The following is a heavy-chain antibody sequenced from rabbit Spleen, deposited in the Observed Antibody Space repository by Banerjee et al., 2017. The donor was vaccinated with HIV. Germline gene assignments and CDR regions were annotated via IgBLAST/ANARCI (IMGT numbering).Heavy chain of an antibody. D-gene: IGHD1-1*01. CDR3: ARDTSSSFSSYGMDL. CDR1: GFSFSSSDY. J-gene: IGHJ6*01. V-gene: IGHV1S45*01. Sequence: QEQLEESGGGLVQPEGSLALTCKASGFSFSSSDYICWVRQAPGKGLEWISCIAGSSSGFTYSATWAKGRFTISKTSSTTVTLQMTRLTAADTATYFCARDTSSSFSSYGMDLWGPGTLVTVS. CDR2: IAGSSSGFT.